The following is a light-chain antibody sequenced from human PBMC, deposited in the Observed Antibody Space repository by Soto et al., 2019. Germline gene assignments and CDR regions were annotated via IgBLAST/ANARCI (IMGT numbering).Light chain of an antibody. V-gene: IGKV1-39*01. Sequence: DIQMTQSPSSLSASVGDRVTITCRASQSISSYLNWYQQKPGKAPKLLIYAASSLQSGVLSRFSGSGSGTDFTITISSLQPEDFATYYCQQSYSTPFTFGGGTKVEIK. CDR1: QSISSY. J-gene: IGKJ4*01. CDR2: AAS. CDR3: QQSYSTPFT.